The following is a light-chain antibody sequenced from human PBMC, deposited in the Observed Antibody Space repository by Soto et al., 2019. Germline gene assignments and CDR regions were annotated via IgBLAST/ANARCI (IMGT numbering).Light chain of an antibody. CDR3: SSYTSSLYV. Sequence: QSVLTQPASVSGSPGQSITISCTGTSSDVGGYNYVSWYQQHPGKAPKLMIYDVSNRPSGVSNRFSGSKSGNTASLTISGLQAEDEADYYCSSYTSSLYVFGSGTKLNVL. CDR2: DVS. J-gene: IGLJ1*01. V-gene: IGLV2-14*01. CDR1: SSDVGGYNY.